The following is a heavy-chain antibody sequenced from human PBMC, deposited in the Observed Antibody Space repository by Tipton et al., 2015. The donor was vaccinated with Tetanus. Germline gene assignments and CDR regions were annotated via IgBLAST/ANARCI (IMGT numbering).Heavy chain of an antibody. J-gene: IGHJ6*02. V-gene: IGHV1-2*02. Sequence: QLVQSGAEVKKPGASVKVSCKASGYTFTSYGISWVRQAPGQGLEWMGWISAYSGGTNYAQKFQGRVTMTRDTSISTAYMELSRLRSDDTAVYYCARVPRDISYGQDNYYYYGMDVWGQGTTVTVSS. CDR2: ISAYSGGT. D-gene: IGHD5-18*01. CDR1: GYTFTSYG. CDR3: ARVPRDISYGQDNYYYYGMDV.